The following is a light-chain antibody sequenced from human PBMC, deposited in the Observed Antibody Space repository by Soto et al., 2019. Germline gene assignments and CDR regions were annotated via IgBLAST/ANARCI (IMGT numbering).Light chain of an antibody. CDR3: QQSYTAPPT. J-gene: IGKJ1*01. Sequence: DIAMSQSPSSLSVSVGDRVTITCRASESIDNFLNWYQQKSGGAPKLLMYAVSNLQSGVPPRFSGSRSGTDFTLTISSLQPEDFAPYYCQQSYTAPPTFGQGTKVAVK. CDR1: ESIDNF. V-gene: IGKV1-39*01. CDR2: AVS.